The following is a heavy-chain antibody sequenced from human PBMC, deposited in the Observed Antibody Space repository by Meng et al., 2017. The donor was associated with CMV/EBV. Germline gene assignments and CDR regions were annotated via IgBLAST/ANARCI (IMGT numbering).Heavy chain of an antibody. CDR3: AREFRNGSYLRHWYFDL. J-gene: IGHJ2*01. D-gene: IGHD1-26*01. V-gene: IGHV3-7*01. CDR2: IKQDGSEK. CDR1: GFTFDDYG. Sequence: GGSLRLSCAASGFTFDDYGMSWVRQAPGKGLEWVANIKQDGSEKYYVDSVKGRFTISRDNAKNSLYLQMNSLRAEDTAVYYCAREFRNGSYLRHWYFDLWGRGTLVTVSS.